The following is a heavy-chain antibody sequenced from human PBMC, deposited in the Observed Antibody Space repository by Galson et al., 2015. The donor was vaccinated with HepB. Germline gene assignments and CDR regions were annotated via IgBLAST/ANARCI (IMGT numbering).Heavy chain of an antibody. D-gene: IGHD4-23*01. J-gene: IGHJ3*02. Sequence: SVKVSCKASGYTFTSYAMNWVRQAPGQGLEWMGWINTNTGNPTYAQGFTGRFVFSLDTSVSTAYLQISSLKAEDTAVYYCAREGRYGGISGWRVDDAFDIWGQGTLVTVSS. CDR3: AREGRYGGISGWRVDDAFDI. CDR2: INTNTGNP. V-gene: IGHV7-4-1*02. CDR1: GYTFTSYA.